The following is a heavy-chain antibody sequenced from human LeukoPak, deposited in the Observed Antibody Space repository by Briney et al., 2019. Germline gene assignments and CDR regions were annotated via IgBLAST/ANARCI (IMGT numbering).Heavy chain of an antibody. CDR3: ARGGGDVDTAMVNDY. J-gene: IGHJ4*02. CDR2: MNPNSGNT. Sequence: GASVKVSCKASGYTFTSYDINWVRQATGQGLEWMGWMNPNSGNTGYAQKFQGRVAITRNTSISTAYMELSSLRSEDTAVYYCARGGGDVDTAMVNDYWGQGTLVTVSS. V-gene: IGHV1-8*03. D-gene: IGHD5-18*01. CDR1: GYTFTSYD.